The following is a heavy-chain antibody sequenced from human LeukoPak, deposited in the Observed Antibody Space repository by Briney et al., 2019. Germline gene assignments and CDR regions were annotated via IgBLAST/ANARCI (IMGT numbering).Heavy chain of an antibody. J-gene: IGHJ4*02. Sequence: PGGSLRLSCAASGFTFSSYAMSWVRQAPGKGLEWVSSISGSGSSTYYADSVKGRFTISRDNSKNTLYLQMSSLRAEATAVYFCVKNDEVNGGYLEYWGQGILVSASS. CDR1: GFTFSSYA. CDR3: VKNDEVNGGYLEY. CDR2: ISGSGSST. V-gene: IGHV3-23*01. D-gene: IGHD2-15*01.